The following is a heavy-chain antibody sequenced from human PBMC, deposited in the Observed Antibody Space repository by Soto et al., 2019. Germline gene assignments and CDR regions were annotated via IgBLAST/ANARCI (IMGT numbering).Heavy chain of an antibody. Sequence: GGSLRLSCAASGFTVSSNYMTWVRQAPGKGLEWVSVIYSGGSTYYADSVKGRFTISRDNSKNTLYLQMNSLRAEDTAVYYCASPTSGSYYGNAFDIWGQGTMVTVS. D-gene: IGHD1-26*01. CDR3: ASPTSGSYYGNAFDI. CDR2: IYSGGST. V-gene: IGHV3-53*01. CDR1: GFTVSSNY. J-gene: IGHJ3*02.